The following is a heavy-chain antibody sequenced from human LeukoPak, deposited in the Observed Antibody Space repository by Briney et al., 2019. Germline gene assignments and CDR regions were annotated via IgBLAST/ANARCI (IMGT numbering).Heavy chain of an antibody. J-gene: IGHJ4*02. CDR3: AKEERFFDGLTIDY. Sequence: PGGSLRLSCAASGFTFSNYAMSWVRQAPGKGLEWVSAITASGGNTNYTHSVKGRFTISRDNSKNTLYLQMNSLRAEDTAVYYCAKEERFFDGLTIDYWGQGTLVTVSS. CDR1: GFTFSNYA. D-gene: IGHD3-9*01. V-gene: IGHV3-23*01. CDR2: ITASGGNT.